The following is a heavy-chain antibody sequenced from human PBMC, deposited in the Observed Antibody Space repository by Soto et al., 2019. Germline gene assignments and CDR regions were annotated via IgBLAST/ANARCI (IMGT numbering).Heavy chain of an antibody. V-gene: IGHV3-48*03. D-gene: IGHD3-10*01. J-gene: IGHJ4*02. CDR3: TRAAWFPYLSFY. CDR1: GFTFSRFE. Sequence: GGSLRLSCAASGFTFSRFELHWVRQAPGKGLEWISYISSSGSTAYYASSVEGRFTISRDNASNSVYLQMDSLRAEDTALYYCTRAAWFPYLSFYWGQGALVTVS. CDR2: ISSSGSTA.